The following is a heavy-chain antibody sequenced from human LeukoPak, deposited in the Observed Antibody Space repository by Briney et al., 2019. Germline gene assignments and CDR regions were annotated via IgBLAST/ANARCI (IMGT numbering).Heavy chain of an antibody. CDR3: ARGATVNVLDD. D-gene: IGHD4-17*01. J-gene: IGHJ4*02. CDR2: IYSGGRA. Sequence: GGSLRLSCAASGFTVSSSYMHWVRQAPGKGLEWVSVIYSGGRAHYADSVNGRFTISRDSSKNMLFLQMNSLGVEDTALYYCARGATVNVLDDWGQGTLVTVSS. CDR1: GFTVSSSY. V-gene: IGHV3-66*01.